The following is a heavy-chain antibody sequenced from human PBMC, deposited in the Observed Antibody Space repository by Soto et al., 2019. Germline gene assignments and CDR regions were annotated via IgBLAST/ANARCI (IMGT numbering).Heavy chain of an antibody. V-gene: IGHV3-23*01. J-gene: IGHJ5*02. CDR2: ISGSGANT. Sequence: PGGSLRLSCAAAGFTFSDYAMNWVRQAPGKGLEWVSAISGSGANTYYADSVKGRFTISRDNSKNMLYLQMNSLRDEDTAVYYCANGRFLEWLLPGNWFDPWGQGTLVTVSS. D-gene: IGHD3-3*01. CDR3: ANGRFLEWLLPGNWFDP. CDR1: GFTFSDYA.